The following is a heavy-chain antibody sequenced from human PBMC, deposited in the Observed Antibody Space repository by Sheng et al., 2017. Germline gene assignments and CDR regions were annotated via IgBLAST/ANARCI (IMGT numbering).Heavy chain of an antibody. CDR3: ARDCGYSSSWLDFDY. V-gene: IGHV3-53*02. Sequence: EVQLVETGGGLIQPGGSLRLSCAASGFTVSSNYMSWVRQAPGKGLEWVSVIYSGGSTYYADSVKGRFTISRDNSKNTLYLQMNSLRAEDTAVYYCARDCGYSSSWLDFDYWGQGTLVTVSS. D-gene: IGHD6-13*01. CDR1: GFTVSSNY. CDR2: IYSGGST. J-gene: IGHJ4*02.